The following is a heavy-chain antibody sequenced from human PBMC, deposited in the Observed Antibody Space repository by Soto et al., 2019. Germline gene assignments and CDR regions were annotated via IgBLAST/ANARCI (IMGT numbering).Heavy chain of an antibody. Sequence: SETLSLTCTVSGGSISSDDYYWSWIRQRPGKGLEWIGNIYYRGNTNYNPSLKSRIIMSMDMSENQFSLKLTSVTAADTAVYYCATGSDYYGMDVWGQGTTVTVSS. V-gene: IGHV4-31*03. CDR3: ATGSDYYGMDV. D-gene: IGHD3-10*01. CDR2: IYYRGNT. CDR1: GGSISSDDYY. J-gene: IGHJ6*02.